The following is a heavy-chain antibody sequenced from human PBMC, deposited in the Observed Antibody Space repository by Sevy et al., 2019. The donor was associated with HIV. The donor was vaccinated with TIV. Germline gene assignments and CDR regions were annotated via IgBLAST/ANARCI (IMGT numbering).Heavy chain of an antibody. CDR1: GFIFSNYA. CDR3: ARDSNSGYYYYYAMDV. J-gene: IGHJ6*02. Sequence: GGSLRLSCAASGFIFSNYAMHWVRQAPGKGLEWVAVISYDGINKYYADSVKGRFTSSRDNSKNTLYVQMNSLRAEDTAVYYCARDSNSGYYYYYAMDVWGQGTTVTVSS. V-gene: IGHV3-30-3*01. CDR2: ISYDGINK. D-gene: IGHD1-26*01.